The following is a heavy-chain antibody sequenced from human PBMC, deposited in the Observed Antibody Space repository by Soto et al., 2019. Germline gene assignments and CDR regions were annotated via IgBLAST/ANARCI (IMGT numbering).Heavy chain of an antibody. Sequence: QVQLVQSGAEVKKPGSSVKVSCKASGGTFSSYTITWVRQAPGQGLEWMGGIIPIFGTANYAQKFQGRVTITADETTSTAYMELSSLISEDTAVYYCAREGGSGNYRYYAMDVWGQGTTVTVSS. CDR3: AREGGSGNYRYYAMDV. V-gene: IGHV1-69*12. CDR1: GGTFSSYT. J-gene: IGHJ6*02. CDR2: IIPIFGTA. D-gene: IGHD3-10*01.